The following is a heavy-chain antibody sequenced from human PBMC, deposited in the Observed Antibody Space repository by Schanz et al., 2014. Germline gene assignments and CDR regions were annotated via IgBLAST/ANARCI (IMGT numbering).Heavy chain of an antibody. CDR2: ISPYTGNT. J-gene: IGHJ5*02. Sequence: QVQLVQSGAEVKKPGASVKVSCKTSGYTFSDYGITWVRQAPGQGLEWVGWISPYTGNTHYFDKMEGRVTMTTDTSTSTAYMELRSLRSDDTAVYYCATLDYADSVSWGQGTLVTVSS. CDR1: GYTFSDYG. CDR3: ATLDYADSVS. D-gene: IGHD4-17*01. V-gene: IGHV1-18*01.